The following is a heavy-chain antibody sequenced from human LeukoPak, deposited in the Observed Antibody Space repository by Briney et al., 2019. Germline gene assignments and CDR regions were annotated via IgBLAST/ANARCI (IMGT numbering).Heavy chain of an antibody. CDR2: INHSGST. CDR1: GGSFSGYY. D-gene: IGHD6-13*01. Sequence: SETLSLTCAVYGGSFSGYYWSWTRQPPGKGLEWIGEINHSGSTNYNPSLKSRVTISVDTSKNQFSLKLSSVTAADTAVYYCARAAGAAAGNDAFDIWGQGTMVTVSS. CDR3: ARAAGAAAGNDAFDI. V-gene: IGHV4-34*01. J-gene: IGHJ3*02.